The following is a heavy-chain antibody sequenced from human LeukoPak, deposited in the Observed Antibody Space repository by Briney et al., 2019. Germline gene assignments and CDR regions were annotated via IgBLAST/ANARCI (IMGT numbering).Heavy chain of an antibody. CDR2: ISSSSSYI. CDR3: ARDLGSWYHDAFDI. Sequence: GGSLRLSCAASGFTFSSYSMNWVRQAPGKGLEWVSSISSSSSYIYYADSVKGRFIISRDNAKNSLYLQMNSLRAEDTAVYYCARDLGSWYHDAFDIWGQGTMVTVSS. J-gene: IGHJ3*02. V-gene: IGHV3-21*01. CDR1: GFTFSSYS. D-gene: IGHD6-13*01.